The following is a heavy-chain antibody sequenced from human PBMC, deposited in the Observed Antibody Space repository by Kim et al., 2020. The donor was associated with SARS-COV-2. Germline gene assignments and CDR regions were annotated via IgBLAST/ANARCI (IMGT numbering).Heavy chain of an antibody. CDR1: GYSFTNYW. J-gene: IGHJ4*02. CDR3: ARAPRGTLTPYYFDF. V-gene: IGHV5-51*01. Sequence: GESLKISCTASGYSFTNYWIGWVRQMPGKGLEGMGIIYPGDSDTKYSPSFQGQVTISADESLSTGYLQWRSLKASDTATYYCARAPRGTLTPYYFDFWGQ. CDR2: IYPGDSDT. D-gene: IGHD3-16*01.